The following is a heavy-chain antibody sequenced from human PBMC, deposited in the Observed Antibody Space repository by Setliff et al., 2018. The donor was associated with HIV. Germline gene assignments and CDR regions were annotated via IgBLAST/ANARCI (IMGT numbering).Heavy chain of an antibody. CDR3: ERVQVGDPYYMDV. D-gene: IGHD2-8*02. J-gene: IGHJ6*03. CDR2: ISVYNGNT. Sequence: ASVKVSCKTSGYTFINYGIHWVRQAPGQGLEWMGWISVYNGNTNYAEKFQGRVTMTTDTSTSTAYMELRNLRADDTAVYYCERVQVGDPYYMDVWGKGTTVTVSS. V-gene: IGHV1-18*01. CDR1: GYTFINYG.